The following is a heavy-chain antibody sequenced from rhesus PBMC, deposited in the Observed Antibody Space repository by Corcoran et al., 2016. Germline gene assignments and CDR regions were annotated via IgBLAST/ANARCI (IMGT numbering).Heavy chain of an antibody. V-gene: IGHV4-160*01. Sequence: QVQLQQWGEGLVKSSETLSLTCAVYGGSVSGYWWGWIRQPPGKGLQWIGRLRSGGNTNHNPSRKSRVTISIDTSKNQFSLKLTSVTAADTAVYYCARQITGGYYFDYWGQGVLVTVSS. CDR1: GGSVSGYW. D-gene: IGHD3-34*01. J-gene: IGHJ4*01. CDR2: LRSGGNT. CDR3: ARQITGGYYFDY.